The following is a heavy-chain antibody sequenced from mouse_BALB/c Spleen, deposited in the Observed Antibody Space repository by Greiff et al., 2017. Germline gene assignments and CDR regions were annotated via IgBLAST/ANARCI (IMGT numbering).Heavy chain of an antibody. CDR1: GDSITSGY. CDR3: ARSLRRGEAMDY. V-gene: IGHV3-8*02. Sequence: EVQVVESGPSLVKPSQTLSLTCSVTGDSITSGYWNWIRKFPGNKLEYMGYISYSGSTYYNPSLKSRISITRDTSKNQYYLQLNSVTTEDTATYYCARSLRRGEAMDYWGQGTSVTVSS. J-gene: IGHJ4*01. CDR2: ISYSGST. D-gene: IGHD2-12*01.